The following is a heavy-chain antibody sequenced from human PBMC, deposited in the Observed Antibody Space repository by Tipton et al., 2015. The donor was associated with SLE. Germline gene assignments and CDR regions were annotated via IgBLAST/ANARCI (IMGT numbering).Heavy chain of an antibody. Sequence: SLRLSCAASGFTFSSYWMHWVRQAPGKGLEWVAVISYDGSNKYYADSVKGRFTISRDNSKNTLYLQMNSLRAEDTAVYYCARDPDYGDYVGYFDYWGQGTLVTVSS. D-gene: IGHD4-17*01. CDR1: GFTFSSYW. CDR2: ISYDGSNK. CDR3: ARDPDYGDYVGYFDY. V-gene: IGHV3-30-3*01. J-gene: IGHJ4*02.